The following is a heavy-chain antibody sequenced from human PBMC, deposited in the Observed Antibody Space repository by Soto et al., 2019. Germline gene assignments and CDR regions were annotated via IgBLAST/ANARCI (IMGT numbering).Heavy chain of an antibody. CDR1: GFTLRNYA. CDR2: ISANDVGT. D-gene: IGHD1-20*01. CDR3: AKAQNDYNWDNRPPFDY. Sequence: GGSLRLSCEASGFTLRNYAMTWIRQAPGKGLEWVSLISANDVGTYYAESVKTRFTISTDQSRNTVYLQMDSLRADDTAIYYFAKAQNDYNWDNRPPFDYWGQGTLVTVSS. V-gene: IGHV3-23*01. J-gene: IGHJ4*02.